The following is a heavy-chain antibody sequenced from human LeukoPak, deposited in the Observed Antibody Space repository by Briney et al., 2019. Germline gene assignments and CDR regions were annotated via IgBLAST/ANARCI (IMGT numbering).Heavy chain of an antibody. CDR3: ARVRYYYDSSAFDP. D-gene: IGHD3-22*01. CDR1: GFTVSSNY. Sequence: PGGSLRLSCAASGFTVSSNYMSWVRQAPGKGLEWVSVIYSGGSTYYADSVKGRFTISRHNSKNTLYLQMNSLRAEDTAVYYCARVRYYYDSSAFDPWGQEPWSPSPQ. V-gene: IGHV3-53*04. J-gene: IGHJ5*02. CDR2: IYSGGST.